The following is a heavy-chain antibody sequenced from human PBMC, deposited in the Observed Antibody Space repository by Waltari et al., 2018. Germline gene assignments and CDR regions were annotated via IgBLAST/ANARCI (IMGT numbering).Heavy chain of an antibody. CDR1: GFTFSNAW. V-gene: IGHV3-15*01. CDR2: IKSKTDGGTT. J-gene: IGHJ4*02. Sequence: EVQLVESGGGLVKPGGSLRLSCAASGFTFSNAWLSWVRQAPGKGLEWVGRIKSKTDGGTTDYAAPVKGRFTISRDDSKNTLYLQMNSLKTEDTAVYYCTTALKYFYYFDYWGQGTLVTVSS. CDR3: TTALKYFYYFDY.